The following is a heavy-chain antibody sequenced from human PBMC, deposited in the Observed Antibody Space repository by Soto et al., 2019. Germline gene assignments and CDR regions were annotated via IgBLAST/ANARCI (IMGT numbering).Heavy chain of an antibody. CDR1: GGSVSSGNYY. D-gene: IGHD3-22*01. V-gene: IGHV4-61*01. CDR2: FYYTGST. CDR3: ARSMHYSDGSNYSPFDD. Sequence: QVQLQESGPGLVKPSETLSLTCTVSGGSVSSGNYYWSWIRQPPGKGLVWIGYFYYTGSTNYTPSLKSRVTISIDASKNQFSLRLSSVTAADTAVYYCARSMHYSDGSNYSPFDDWGQGTLVTVSS. J-gene: IGHJ4*02.